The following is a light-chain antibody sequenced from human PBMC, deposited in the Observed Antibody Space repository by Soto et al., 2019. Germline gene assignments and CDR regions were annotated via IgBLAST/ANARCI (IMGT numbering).Light chain of an antibody. CDR1: QRISSW. CDR2: DAS. J-gene: IGKJ2*03. CDR3: QQYKSQLYS. V-gene: IGKV1-5*01. Sequence: IQLTQSPSSLSASVGDRVTITCRASQRISSWLAWYQQKPGKAPKLLIYDASSLESGVPSRFSGSGSRTEFTLTISSLQPDDFATYYCQQYKSQLYSFGQGTKVDNK.